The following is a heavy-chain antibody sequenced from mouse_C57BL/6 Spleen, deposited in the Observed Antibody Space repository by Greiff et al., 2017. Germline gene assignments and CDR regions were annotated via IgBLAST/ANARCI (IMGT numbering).Heavy chain of an antibody. Sequence: QVQLQQPGAELVMPGASVKLSCKASGYTFTSYWMHWVKQRPGQGLEWIGEIDPSDSYTNYNQKLKGKSTLTVDKSSSTAYMQLSSLTSEDSAVYYCAIIYYGNPYAMDYWGQGASVTVSS. CDR2: IDPSDSYT. CDR3: AIIYYGNPYAMDY. J-gene: IGHJ4*01. V-gene: IGHV1-69*01. D-gene: IGHD2-1*01. CDR1: GYTFTSYW.